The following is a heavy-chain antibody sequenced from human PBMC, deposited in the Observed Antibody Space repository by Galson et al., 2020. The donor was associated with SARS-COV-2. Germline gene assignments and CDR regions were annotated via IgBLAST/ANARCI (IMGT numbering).Heavy chain of an antibody. CDR1: GFSLTTSGMC. Sequence: ESGPTLVKPTQTLTLTCTFSGFSLTTSGMCVNWIRQPPGKAREWLARIDWDGDKYYSTSLKTRLTISKDTSKNQVVLTMTDMDPVDTATYYCARIDSSGCRGNYWGQGTPVTVSS. D-gene: IGHD6-19*01. CDR2: IDWDGDK. J-gene: IGHJ4*02. CDR3: ARIDSSGCRGNY. V-gene: IGHV2-70*11.